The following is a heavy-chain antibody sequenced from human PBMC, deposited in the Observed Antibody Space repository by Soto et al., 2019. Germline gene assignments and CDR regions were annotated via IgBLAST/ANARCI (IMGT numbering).Heavy chain of an antibody. CDR3: ARGWGGSYLSYVEH. V-gene: IGHV1-18*01. D-gene: IGHD1-1*01. CDR2: ISAYNGNT. CDR1: GYTFTSSY. Sequence: QLVQSGAEVKKPGPSVNVSCKASGYTFTSSYISWVRQAHGQGLEWMGWISAYNGNTNYAQKFEGRVIMTTDTTTATAYMELRSLRSDDTAKYYFARGWGGSYLSYVEHWGQGTLVTVSS. J-gene: IGHJ1*01.